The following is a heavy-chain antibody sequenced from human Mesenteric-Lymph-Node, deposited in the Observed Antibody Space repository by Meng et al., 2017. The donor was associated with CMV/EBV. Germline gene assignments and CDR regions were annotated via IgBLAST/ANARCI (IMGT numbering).Heavy chain of an antibody. CDR3: ARKIAAGGPAFDY. D-gene: IGHD6-13*01. CDR1: GFAFSKYW. CDR2: ISSEGSHT. Sequence: GGSLRLSCAASGFAFSKYWMHWVRQVPGKGLVWVSYISSEGSHTTYADSVRGRFTISTDNAKNSLYLQMNSLRDEDTAVYYCARKIAAGGPAFDYWGQGALVTVSS. J-gene: IGHJ4*02. V-gene: IGHV3-74*01.